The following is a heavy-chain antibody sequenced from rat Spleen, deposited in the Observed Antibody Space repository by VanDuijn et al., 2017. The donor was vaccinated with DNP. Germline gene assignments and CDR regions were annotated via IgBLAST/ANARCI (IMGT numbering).Heavy chain of an antibody. V-gene: IGHV5-25*01. CDR3: ARLNYGSYVPYYVDY. D-gene: IGHD1-3*01. J-gene: IGHJ2*01. CDR2: ITNSGGST. Sequence: EVKLVESGGGLVQPGRSLKLSCAASGFTFSNYGMAWVRQAPTKGLEWVASITNSGGSTYYRDSVKGRFTISRDNAKSTLYLQMNSLRSEDTATYYCARLNYGSYVPYYVDYWGQGVMVTVSS. CDR1: GFTFSNYG.